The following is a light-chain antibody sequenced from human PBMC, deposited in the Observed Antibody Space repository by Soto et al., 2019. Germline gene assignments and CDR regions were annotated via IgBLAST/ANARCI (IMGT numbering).Light chain of an antibody. CDR2: EVS. Sequence: QSALTQPASVSGSPGQSITISCTGTSSDVGAYNYNYVSWFQQYPGKDPKRMSYEVSHRPSGVSNRFSGSKSGNTASLTISGLQADDEADYYWSSYTTSQTMIFGGGTKLTV. CDR1: SSDVGAYNYNY. V-gene: IGLV2-14*01. J-gene: IGLJ2*01. CDR3: SSYTTSQTMI.